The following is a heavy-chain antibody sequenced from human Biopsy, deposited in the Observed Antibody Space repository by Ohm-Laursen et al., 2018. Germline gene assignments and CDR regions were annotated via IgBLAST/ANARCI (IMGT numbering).Heavy chain of an antibody. V-gene: IGHV4-39*01. CDR1: GGSVSSNTDY. CDR2: IFYTGII. J-gene: IGHJ5*02. Sequence: GTLSLTCTVSGGSVSSNTDYWAWLRQPPGKGLEWIGSIFYTGIIFYNPSLKSRVSISVDTSKNQFSLDLNSVTASDTALYYCARHPTGFWFDPWGQGTLVIVST. CDR3: ARHPTGFWFDP.